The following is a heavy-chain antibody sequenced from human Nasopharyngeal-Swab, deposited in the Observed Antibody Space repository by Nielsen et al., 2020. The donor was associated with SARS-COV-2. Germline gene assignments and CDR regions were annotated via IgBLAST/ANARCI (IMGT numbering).Heavy chain of an antibody. V-gene: IGHV4-61*02. CDR2: IFGRGNRP. D-gene: IGHD5-18*01. CDR3: ARHSQLWLRRLHYFDY. J-gene: IGHJ4*02. CDR1: GVSVTSGDVF. Sequence: SETLSLTCSVSGVSVTSGDVFWSWVRQPAGKALQYIGRIFGRGNRPDFNPSLKSRGTISIDTSKNQFSLKLSSVTAADTAVYYCARHSQLWLRRLHYFDYWGLGTLVTVSS.